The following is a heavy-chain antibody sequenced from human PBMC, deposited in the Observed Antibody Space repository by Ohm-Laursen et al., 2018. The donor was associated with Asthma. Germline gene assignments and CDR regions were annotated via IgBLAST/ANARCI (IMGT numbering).Heavy chain of an antibody. CDR1: GGSISSGSYY. D-gene: IGHD3-9*01. V-gene: IGHV4-31*03. CDR2: IYYSGST. Sequence: TLSLTCTVSGGSISSGSYYWSWIRQHPGKGLEWIGYIYYSGSTYYNPSLKSRVTISIDTSKNQFPLKLSSVTAADTAVYYCVREDFDWPPGYCDYWGQGTLVTVSS. J-gene: IGHJ4*02. CDR3: VREDFDWPPGYCDY.